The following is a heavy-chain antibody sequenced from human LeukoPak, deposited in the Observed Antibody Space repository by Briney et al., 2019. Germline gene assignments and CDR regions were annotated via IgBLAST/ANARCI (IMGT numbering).Heavy chain of an antibody. V-gene: IGHV5-51*01. Sequence: GESLKISCKASGYSFTTYWIGWVRQMPGKGLEWMGIIYPGDSDTRYSPSFQGQVTISADKSISTAYLQWSSLKASDTAMYYCARFSGVRGYCSDGSCWWYFDYWGQGTLVTVSS. CDR1: GYSFTTYW. CDR2: IYPGDSDT. J-gene: IGHJ4*02. D-gene: IGHD2-15*01. CDR3: ARFSGVRGYCSDGSCWWYFDY.